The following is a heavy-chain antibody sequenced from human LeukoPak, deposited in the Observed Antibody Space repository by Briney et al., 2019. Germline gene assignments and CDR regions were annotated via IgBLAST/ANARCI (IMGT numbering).Heavy chain of an antibody. J-gene: IGHJ4*02. CDR1: GYTFTDYY. CDR2: IYPDSGGT. V-gene: IGHV1-2*02. CDR3: ARGRSDYYLDS. D-gene: IGHD3-10*01. Sequence: ASVKVSCKASGYTFTDYYMHWVRQAPGHGLEWMGWIYPDSGGTNSARKFQSRVTMTRDTSISTAYMGLSRLTSDDTAVYYCARGRSDYYLDSWGQGTLVTVSS.